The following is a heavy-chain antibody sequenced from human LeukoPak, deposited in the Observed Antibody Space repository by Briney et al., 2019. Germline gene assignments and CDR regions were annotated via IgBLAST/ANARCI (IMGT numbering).Heavy chain of an antibody. D-gene: IGHD3-10*01. CDR2: IKQDDNEK. V-gene: IGHV3-7*01. CDR1: GLPFHNYW. J-gene: IGHJ4*02. Sequence: GGSLRLSCAASGLPFHNYWMTWVRQAPGKGLEWVANIKQDDNEKYNLSCVKGRFTISRDNAETSLFLQMTGLRVEDTAIYDCARGLYGSGRRSLMAHWGPGTLVAVSS. CDR3: ARGLYGSGRRSLMAH.